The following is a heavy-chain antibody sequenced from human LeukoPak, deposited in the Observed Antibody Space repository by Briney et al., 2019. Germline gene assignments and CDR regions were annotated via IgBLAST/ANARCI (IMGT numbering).Heavy chain of an antibody. V-gene: IGHV3-66*04. Sequence: GGSLRLSCAASGFTVSSNYMSWVRQAPGKGLEWVSVIYSGGSTYYADSVKGRFTISRDNSKNTLYLQMNTMRAEDTAVYYCARHLPVGATVDPWGQGTLVTVSS. J-gene: IGHJ5*02. CDR3: ARHLPVGATVDP. CDR1: GFTVSSNY. CDR2: IYSGGST. D-gene: IGHD1-26*01.